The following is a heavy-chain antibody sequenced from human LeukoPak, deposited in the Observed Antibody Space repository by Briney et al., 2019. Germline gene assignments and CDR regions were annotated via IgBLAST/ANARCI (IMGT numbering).Heavy chain of an antibody. V-gene: IGHV3-11*01. CDR1: GFTFSDYY. J-gene: IGHJ6*02. D-gene: IGHD6-13*01. CDR3: ARDAAAAGPYYYGMDV. Sequence: GGSLRLPCAASGFTFSDYYMSWIRQAPGKGLEWVSYISSSGNTIYYADSVKGRFTISRDNAKNSLYLQMNSLRAEDTAVYYCARDAAAAGPYYYGMDVWGQGTTVTVSS. CDR2: ISSSGNTI.